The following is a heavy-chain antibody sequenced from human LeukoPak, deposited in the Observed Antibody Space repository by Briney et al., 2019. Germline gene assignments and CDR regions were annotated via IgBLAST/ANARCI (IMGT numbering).Heavy chain of an antibody. D-gene: IGHD2-2*03. CDR1: GFTFSSYS. J-gene: IGHJ4*02. Sequence: GGSLRLSCAASGFTFSSYSMNWVRQAPGKGLEWVAVISYDGSNKYYADSVKGRFTISRDNSKNTLYLQMNSLRAEDTAVYYCAGGDVDIEDYWGQGTLVTVSS. CDR3: AGGDVDIEDY. CDR2: ISYDGSNK. V-gene: IGHV3-30*03.